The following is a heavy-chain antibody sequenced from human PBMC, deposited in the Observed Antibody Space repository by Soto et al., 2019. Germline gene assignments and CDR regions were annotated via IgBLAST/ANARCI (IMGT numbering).Heavy chain of an antibody. CDR1: GFIFTSYS. CDR3: AREPDYYDSIGYYYYHYFDY. J-gene: IGHJ4*01. V-gene: IGHV3-21*01. CDR2: ISSGSDSI. D-gene: IGHD3-22*01. Sequence: GGSLRLYCAASGFIFTSYSMVWVRQAPGKGLEWVSSISSGSDSIYYADSVKGRFTISRDNAQNYLYLQMNSLNYEDTAVYYCAREPDYYDSIGYYYYHYFDYSVHGTLVTVPS.